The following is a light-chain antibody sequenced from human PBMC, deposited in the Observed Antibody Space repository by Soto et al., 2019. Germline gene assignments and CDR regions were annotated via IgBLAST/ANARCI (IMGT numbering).Light chain of an antibody. CDR3: QQYNNWPPT. J-gene: IGKJ1*01. CDR2: GAS. V-gene: IGKV3-15*01. Sequence: IVMTQSPATLSVSPGERATLSCRASQSVSNNLAWYQQKPGQAPRLLIYGASTRATGIPARFSGSGSGTEFTLTISSLQSEDFAVYYCQQYNNWPPTFGQGTKVDIK. CDR1: QSVSNN.